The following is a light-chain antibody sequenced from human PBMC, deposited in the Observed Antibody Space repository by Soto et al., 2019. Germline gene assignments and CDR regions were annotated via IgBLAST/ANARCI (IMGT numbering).Light chain of an antibody. CDR1: QGISSY. CDR3: QQLKSYPLT. J-gene: IGKJ5*01. CDR2: AAS. Sequence: DIQLTQSPSFLSASVGDRVTITCRASQGISSYLAWYQQKPGKAPKLLIYAASTMQSGVPSRSSGSGSGTEFTLTISSLQPEDFATYYCQQLKSYPLTFGQGTRLEIK. V-gene: IGKV1-9*01.